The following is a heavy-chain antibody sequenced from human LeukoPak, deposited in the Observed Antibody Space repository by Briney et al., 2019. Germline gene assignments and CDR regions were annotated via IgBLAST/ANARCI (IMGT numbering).Heavy chain of an antibody. J-gene: IGHJ4*02. Sequence: GGSLRLSCAASGFTFSSYSMNWVRQAPGKGLEWVSSISSSSSYIYYADSVKGRFTISRDNAKNSLYLQMNSLRAEDTAVYYCARLGSKENARVMDLWGQGTLVTVSS. V-gene: IGHV3-21*01. D-gene: IGHD2-8*01. CDR2: ISSSSSYI. CDR3: ARLGSKENARVMDL. CDR1: GFTFSSYS.